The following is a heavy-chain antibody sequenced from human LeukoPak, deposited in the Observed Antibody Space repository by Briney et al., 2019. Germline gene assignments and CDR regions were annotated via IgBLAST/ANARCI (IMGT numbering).Heavy chain of an antibody. CDR3: ASLLTPYHGSGGGGMDV. CDR1: GFTFSSYA. J-gene: IGHJ6*02. V-gene: IGHV3-74*01. CDR2: ISGDGSGT. D-gene: IGHD3-10*01. Sequence: PGRSLRLSCAASGFTFSSYAMHWVRQAPGKGLVWVSRISGDGSGTSYADSVKGRFTISRDNAKDTLYLQMTSLRVEDTAVYSCASLLTPYHGSGGGGMDVWGQGTTVTVSS.